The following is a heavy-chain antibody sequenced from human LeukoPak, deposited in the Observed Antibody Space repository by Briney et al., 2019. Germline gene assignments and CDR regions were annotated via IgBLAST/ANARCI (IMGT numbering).Heavy chain of an antibody. CDR1: GFTFSTYN. V-gene: IGHV3-48*01. CDR2: INSGGSAV. CDR3: ARVGSRGDWFDY. Sequence: GGSLRLSCAAFGFTFSTYNMLWARQTPGKGLEWLFYINSGGSAVHYAESVKDRFTFSRDNAKNSLYLQMNSLRVEDTGIYYCARVGSRGDWFDYWGQGMRVTVSS. D-gene: IGHD1-26*01. J-gene: IGHJ5*01.